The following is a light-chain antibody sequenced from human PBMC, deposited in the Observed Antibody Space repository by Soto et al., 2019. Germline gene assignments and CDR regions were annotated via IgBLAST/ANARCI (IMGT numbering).Light chain of an antibody. J-gene: IGLJ1*01. Sequence: QSALTQPPSASGAPGQSVTISCTGTSSDVGGYKYVSWYQHQPGKAPKLMIFEVNKRPSGVPDRFSGSKSGNTASLTVSGLQAEDEADYYCSSYAGINNLGVFGTGTKVTV. V-gene: IGLV2-8*01. CDR3: SSYAGINNLGV. CDR1: SSDVGGYKY. CDR2: EVN.